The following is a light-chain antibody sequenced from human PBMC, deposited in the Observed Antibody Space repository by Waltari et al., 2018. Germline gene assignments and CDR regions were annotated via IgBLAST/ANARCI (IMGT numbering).Light chain of an antibody. J-gene: IGLJ1*01. CDR2: EVS. CDR3: SSHTSTVPHV. Sequence: QSALTQPASVSGSPGQSITISCTGTSNDVGGYGYVSWYQQYPGRAPKLIVYEVSYRLPGISTRVSGSQSGNTASLTISGLQADDEADYYCSSHTSTVPHVFGTGTRVTV. V-gene: IGLV2-14*01. CDR1: SNDVGGYGY.